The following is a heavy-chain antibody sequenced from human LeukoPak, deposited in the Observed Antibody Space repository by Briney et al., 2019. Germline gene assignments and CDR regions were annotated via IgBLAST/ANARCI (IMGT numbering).Heavy chain of an antibody. CDR2: ISAYNGNT. V-gene: IGHV1-18*01. Sequence: ASVKVSCKTSGGTFSNNVISWVRQAPGQGLEWMGWISAYNGNTNYAQKLQGRVTMTTDTSTSTAYMELRSLRSDDTAVYYCARGGTYNWNDVGDYWGQGTLVTVSS. CDR3: ARGGTYNWNDVGDY. D-gene: IGHD1-1*01. J-gene: IGHJ4*02. CDR1: GGTFSNNV.